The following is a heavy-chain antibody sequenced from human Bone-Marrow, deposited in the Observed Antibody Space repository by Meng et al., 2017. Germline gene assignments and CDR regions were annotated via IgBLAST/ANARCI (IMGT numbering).Heavy chain of an antibody. CDR1: GGSFSGYY. CDR3: ARVSVGH. CDR2: INHSGST. V-gene: IGHV4-34*01. Sequence: GSLRLSCAVYGGSFSGYYWSWIRQPPGKGLEWIGEINHSGSTNYNPSLKSRVTISVDTSKNQFSLKLSSVTAADTAVYYCARVSVGHWGQGTLVTVAS. J-gene: IGHJ4*02.